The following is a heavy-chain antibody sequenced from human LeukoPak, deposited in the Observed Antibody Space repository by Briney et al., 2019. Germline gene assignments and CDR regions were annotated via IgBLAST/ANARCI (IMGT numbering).Heavy chain of an antibody. J-gene: IGHJ6*03. Sequence: ASVKVSCKASGYTFTGYYMHWVRQAPGQGLEWMGVINPSGGSTSYAQKFQGRVTMTRDMSTSTVYMELSSLRSEDTAVYYCARGVMITFGGVIAHYYYMDVWGKGTTVTVSS. CDR1: GYTFTGYY. D-gene: IGHD3-16*02. CDR3: ARGVMITFGGVIAHYYYMDV. V-gene: IGHV1-46*01. CDR2: INPSGGST.